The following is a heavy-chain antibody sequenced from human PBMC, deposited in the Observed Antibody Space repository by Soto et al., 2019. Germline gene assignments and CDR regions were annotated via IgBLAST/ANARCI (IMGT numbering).Heavy chain of an antibody. CDR3: ATCLGSTYYYYGMDV. J-gene: IGHJ6*02. CDR1: GNSFTTYY. Sequence: ASVKVSCKASGNSFTTYYMHWVRQAPGKGLEWMGGFDPEDGETIYAQKFQGRVTMTEDTSTDTAYMELSSLRSEDTAVYYCATCLGSTYYYYGMDVWGQGTTVTVSS. CDR2: FDPEDGET. V-gene: IGHV1-24*01. D-gene: IGHD1-26*01.